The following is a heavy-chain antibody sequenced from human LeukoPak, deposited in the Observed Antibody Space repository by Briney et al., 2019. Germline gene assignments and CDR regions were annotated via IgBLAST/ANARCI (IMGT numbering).Heavy chain of an antibody. V-gene: IGHV3-7*04. CDR2: IKQDGSKK. D-gene: IGHD5-24*01. Sequence: PGGSLRLSYAASGFPFSSYWMTWVRQAPGKGLEWVANIKQDGSKKSYVDSVKGRFTISRDNAKNSLYLQMNSLRAEDTAIYYCTRVGYIDEGIDYWGQGTLVTVSS. CDR3: TRVGYIDEGIDY. J-gene: IGHJ4*02. CDR1: GFPFSSYW.